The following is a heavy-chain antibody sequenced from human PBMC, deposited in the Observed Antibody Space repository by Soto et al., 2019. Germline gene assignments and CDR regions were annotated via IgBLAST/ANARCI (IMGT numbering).Heavy chain of an antibody. CDR3: ARAAAEPHFDY. Sequence: TLSLACSVSGVSISSGGYSWSWIRQPPGKGLEWIGYIYHSGSTYYNPSLKSRVTISVDRSKNQFSLKLSSVTAADTAVYYCARAAAEPHFDYWGQGTLVTVSS. D-gene: IGHD6-13*01. V-gene: IGHV4-30-2*01. J-gene: IGHJ4*02. CDR1: GVSISSGGYS. CDR2: IYHSGST.